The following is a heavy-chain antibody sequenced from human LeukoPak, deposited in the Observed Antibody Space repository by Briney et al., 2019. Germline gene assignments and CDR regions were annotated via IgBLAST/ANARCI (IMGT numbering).Heavy chain of an antibody. V-gene: IGHV3-74*01. CDR2: INSDGSGT. CDR1: GFTFSSYW. Sequence: GGSLRQICAASGFTFSSYWMHWVRQAPGKGLVWVSRINSDGSGTTYADSVKGRFTISRDNAMNTLSLQMNRLRAEDTAVYYCAGSAGSNWFDPWGQGTLVTVSS. J-gene: IGHJ5*02. CDR3: AGSAGSNWFDP. D-gene: IGHD6-25*01.